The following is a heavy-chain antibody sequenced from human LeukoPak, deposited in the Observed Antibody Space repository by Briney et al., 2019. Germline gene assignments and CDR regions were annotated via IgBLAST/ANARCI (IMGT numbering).Heavy chain of an antibody. CDR1: GFTLRSYL. J-gene: IGHJ4*02. CDR2: IKSDGSST. Sequence: GGSLRLSCAASGFTLRSYLMHWFRHAPGKGLVWVSRIKSDGSSTSYADSVKGRFTISRDIAKNTLYLQMNSLRDEDTAVYYCAFVYGPQWGQGTLVTVSS. CDR3: AFVYGPQ. V-gene: IGHV3-74*01. D-gene: IGHD3-10*01.